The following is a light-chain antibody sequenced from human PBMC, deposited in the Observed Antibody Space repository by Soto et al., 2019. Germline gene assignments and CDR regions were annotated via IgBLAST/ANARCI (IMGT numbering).Light chain of an antibody. CDR2: SNN. Sequence: QSVLTQPPSASGTPGQRGTISCSGSSSNIGSNTVNWYQQLPGTAPKLLFYSNNQRPSGVPDRFSGCKSGTSASLAISGLQSEDEADYYCAAWDDSLNGVVFGGGTKLTVL. CDR1: SSNIGSNT. V-gene: IGLV1-44*01. CDR3: AAWDDSLNGVV. J-gene: IGLJ2*01.